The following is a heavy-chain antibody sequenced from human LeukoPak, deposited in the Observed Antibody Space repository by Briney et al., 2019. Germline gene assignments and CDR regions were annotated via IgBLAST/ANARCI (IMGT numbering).Heavy chain of an antibody. V-gene: IGHV3-23*01. CDR1: GFTFTSFA. J-gene: IGHJ4*02. CDR2: ISGSGGAT. Sequence: GGSLRLSCAASGFTFTSFAMTWVREAPGKGLEWVSAISGSGGATYYADSVKGRFTISRDNSKNTLYLQMDSRRAEDTAGYYCAKDRTRLDYWGQGTLVSVSS. CDR3: AKDRTRLDY.